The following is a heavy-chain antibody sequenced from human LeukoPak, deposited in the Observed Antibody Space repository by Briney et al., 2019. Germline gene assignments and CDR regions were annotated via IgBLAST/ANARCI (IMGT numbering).Heavy chain of an antibody. CDR2: INPSGGST. Sequence: ASVKVSCKASGYTFTSYYMHWVRQAPGQGLEWMGIINPSGGSTSYAQKFQGRVTMTRDTSTSTVYMELSSLRSEDTAVYYCARGDPIAADGYYYGMDVWGQGTTVTVSS. CDR3: ARGDPIAADGYYYGMDV. CDR1: GYTFTSYY. D-gene: IGHD6-13*01. J-gene: IGHJ6*02. V-gene: IGHV1-46*01.